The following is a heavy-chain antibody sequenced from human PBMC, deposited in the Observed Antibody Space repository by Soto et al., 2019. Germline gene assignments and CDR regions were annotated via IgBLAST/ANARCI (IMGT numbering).Heavy chain of an antibody. CDR2: INHSGST. Sequence: QVQLQQWGAGLLKPSETLSLTCAVYGGSFSGYYWSWIRQPPGKGLEWIGEINHSGSTNYNPSLKSRVTIAVDTSKNQFSLKLSSVTAADTAVYYCARSGYCSGGSCYRRVNYYYYMDVWGKGTTVTVSS. J-gene: IGHJ6*03. CDR3: ARSGYCSGGSCYRRVNYYYYMDV. V-gene: IGHV4-34*01. D-gene: IGHD2-15*01. CDR1: GGSFSGYY.